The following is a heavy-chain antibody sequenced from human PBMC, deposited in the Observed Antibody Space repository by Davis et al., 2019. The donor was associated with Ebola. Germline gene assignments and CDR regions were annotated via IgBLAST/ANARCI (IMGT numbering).Heavy chain of an antibody. J-gene: IGHJ5*02. CDR3: ARHPLFDADWFDP. CDR1: GFTFSSYG. Sequence: GESLKISCAASGFTFSSYGMHWVRQAPGKGLEWVAVISYDGSNKYYADSVKGRFTISRDNSKNTLYLQMNSLRAEDTAVYYCARHPLFDADWFDPWGQGTLVTVSS. D-gene: IGHD2-21*01. CDR2: ISYDGSNK. V-gene: IGHV3-30*03.